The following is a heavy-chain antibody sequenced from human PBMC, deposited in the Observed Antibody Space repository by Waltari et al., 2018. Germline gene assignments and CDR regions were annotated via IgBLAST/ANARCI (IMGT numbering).Heavy chain of an antibody. D-gene: IGHD1-7*01. Sequence: EVQLVESGGGLVQPGESLRLPCAASGFTFSSSWMHWVRQAPGKGLAWVSRINTDGSSTSYADSVMGRSTISRDNAKNTLYLQMNSLTVDDTAVYYCAELSSSAFHIWGQGTMVTVSS. CDR1: GFTFSSSW. CDR2: INTDGSST. CDR3: AELSSSAFHI. J-gene: IGHJ3*02. V-gene: IGHV3-74*01.